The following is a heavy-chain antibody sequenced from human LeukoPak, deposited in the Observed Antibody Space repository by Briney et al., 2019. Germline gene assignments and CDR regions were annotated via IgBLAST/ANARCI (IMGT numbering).Heavy chain of an antibody. CDR3: ARVRLHYYDSSGYYLDY. V-gene: IGHV1-18*01. D-gene: IGHD3-22*01. Sequence: ASVKVSCKASGGTFSSYAISWVRQAPGQGLEWMVWISAYNGNTNYAQKLQGRVTMTTDTSTSTAYMELRSLRSDDTAVYYCARVRLHYYDSSGYYLDYWGQGTLVTVSS. CDR1: GGTFSSYA. CDR2: ISAYNGNT. J-gene: IGHJ4*02.